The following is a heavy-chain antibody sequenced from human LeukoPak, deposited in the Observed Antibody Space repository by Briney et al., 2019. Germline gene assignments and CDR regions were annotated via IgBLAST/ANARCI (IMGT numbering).Heavy chain of an antibody. V-gene: IGHV1-46*01. CDR3: ARGHYYDSSGYYYGGVFDY. CDR2: INPSGGST. Sequence: ASVKASCKASGYTFTSYYMHWVRQAPGQGLEWMGIINPSGGSTSYAQKFQGRVTITADESTSPAYMELRSRRSEDTAVYYCARGHYYDSSGYYYGGVFDYWGQGTLVTVSS. J-gene: IGHJ4*02. CDR1: GYTFTSYY. D-gene: IGHD3-22*01.